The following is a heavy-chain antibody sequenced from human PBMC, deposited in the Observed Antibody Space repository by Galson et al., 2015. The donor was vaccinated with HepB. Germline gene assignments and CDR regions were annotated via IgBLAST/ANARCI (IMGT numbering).Heavy chain of an antibody. V-gene: IGHV3-11*01. CDR3: ARDFSARWDHREQRYY. CDR1: GFTFSSYS. CDR2: ISSSGSTI. D-gene: IGHD1-26*01. J-gene: IGHJ4*02. Sequence: SLRLSCAASGFTFSSYSMSWIRQAPGKGLEWVSYISSSGSTIYYADSVKGRFTISRDNAKNSLYLQMNSLRAEDTAVYYCARDFSARWDHREQRYYWGQGTLVTVSS.